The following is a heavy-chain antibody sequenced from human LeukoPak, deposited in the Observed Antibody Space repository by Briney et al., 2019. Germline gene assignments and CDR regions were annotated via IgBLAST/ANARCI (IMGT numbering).Heavy chain of an antibody. J-gene: IGHJ4*02. CDR2: INHSGST. CDR3: ARGYGSGSYFGY. CDR1: GGSFSGYY. Sequence: SETLSLTCAVYGGSFSGYYWSWIRQPPGKGLEWIGEINHSGSTNYNPSLKSRVTISVDTSKNQFSLRLSSVTAADTAVYYCARGYGSGSYFGYWGQGTLVTVSS. V-gene: IGHV4-34*01. D-gene: IGHD3-10*01.